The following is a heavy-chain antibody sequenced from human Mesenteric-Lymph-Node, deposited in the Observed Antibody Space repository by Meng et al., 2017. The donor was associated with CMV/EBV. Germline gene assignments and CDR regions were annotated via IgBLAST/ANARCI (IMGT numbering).Heavy chain of an antibody. CDR2: INPNRDDT. Sequence: ASVKVSCKTSGYTFTGYYIHWVRQAPGQGLEWMGWINPNRDDTKYAQKFQGRVTMTRDTSISTAYMELSRLGSDDTAVYYCARDYMWAFDIWGQGTMVTVSS. J-gene: IGHJ3*02. CDR3: ARDYMWAFDI. V-gene: IGHV1-2*02. CDR1: GYTFTGYY. D-gene: IGHD2-21*01.